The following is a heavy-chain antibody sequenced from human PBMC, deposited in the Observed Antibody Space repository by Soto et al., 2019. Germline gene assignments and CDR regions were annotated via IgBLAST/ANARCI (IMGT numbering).Heavy chain of an antibody. J-gene: IGHJ5*02. Sequence: ASVKVSCKASGYTFINYDISWVRQATGQGLEWMGWMNPGSGKTGYANKFQGRVTMTRDASTSTAHLELSSLTSEDTAVYYCASMASSGTLNWFDLWGQGTLVTVSS. CDR2: MNPGSGKT. CDR3: ASMASSGTLNWFDL. V-gene: IGHV1-8*02. CDR1: GYTFINYD.